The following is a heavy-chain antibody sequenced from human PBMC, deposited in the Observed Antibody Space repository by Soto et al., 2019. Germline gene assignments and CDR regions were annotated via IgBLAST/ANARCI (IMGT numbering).Heavy chain of an antibody. J-gene: IGHJ4*02. Sequence: QVQLVESGGALVKPGGSLRLSCAASGFNFSDFYISWIRQAPGKGLEWVSFISATGETIYYAESVKGRFTISRDNAQKSLVLQMNSLTDEDTAIYYCASQLQGSRRKYYFHVWGQGTLVTVSS. V-gene: IGHV3-11*01. D-gene: IGHD1-26*01. CDR2: ISATGETI. CDR3: ASQLQGSRRKYYFHV. CDR1: GFNFSDFY.